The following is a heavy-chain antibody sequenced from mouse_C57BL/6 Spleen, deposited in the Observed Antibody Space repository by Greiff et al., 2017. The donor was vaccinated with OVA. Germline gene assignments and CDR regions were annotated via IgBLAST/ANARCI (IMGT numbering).Heavy chain of an antibody. V-gene: IGHV1-64*01. J-gene: IGHJ2*01. D-gene: IGHD2-4*01. CDR2: IHPNSGST. CDR3: ARKDYDYGVDY. Sequence: QVQLQQPGAELVKPGASVKLSCKASGYTFTSYWMHWVKQRPGQGLEWIGMIHPNSGSTNYNEKFKSKATLTLDKSSSTAYMQLSSLTSEDSAVYYCARKDYDYGVDYWGQGTTLTVSS. CDR1: GYTFTSYW.